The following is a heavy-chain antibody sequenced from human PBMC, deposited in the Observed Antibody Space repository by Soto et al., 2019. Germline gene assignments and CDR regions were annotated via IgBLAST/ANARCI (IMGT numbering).Heavy chain of an antibody. J-gene: IGHJ3*02. CDR2: LDPEDGGI. CDR3: ATRFIAGRGDFDI. D-gene: IGHD3-10*01. Sequence: ASVKVSCKISRYTLTEVSIHWVRRAPGKGLEWMGGLDPEDGGIIYAQKFQGRVTVTEETSTDTTYMELSSLTSEDTAVYYFATRFIAGRGDFDIWGQGTMVTV. V-gene: IGHV1-24*01. CDR1: RYTLTEVS.